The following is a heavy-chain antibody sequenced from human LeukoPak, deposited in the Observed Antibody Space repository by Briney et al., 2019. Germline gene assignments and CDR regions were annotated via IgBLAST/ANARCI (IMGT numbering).Heavy chain of an antibody. CDR3: ARVSWLAPDYYYGMDV. V-gene: IGHV3-21*01. CDR2: ISSSSSYI. J-gene: IGHJ6*02. Sequence: GGSLRLSCAASGFTFSSYAMHWVRQAPGKGLEWVSSISSSSSYIYYADSVKGRFTISRDNAKNSLYLQMNSLRAEDTAVYYCARVSWLAPDYYYGMDVWGQGTTVTVSS. D-gene: IGHD5-12*01. CDR1: GFTFSSYA.